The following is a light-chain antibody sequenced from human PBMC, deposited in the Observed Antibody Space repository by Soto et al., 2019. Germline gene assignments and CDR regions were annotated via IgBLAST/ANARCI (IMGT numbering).Light chain of an antibody. CDR3: QSFDTALSSSI. CDR1: SSNIGAYYD. V-gene: IGLV1-40*01. CDR2: RNN. J-gene: IGLJ2*01. Sequence: QSVLTQPASVSGSPGQSIAISCTGTSSNIGAYYDVNWYQVVPGKAPILLISRNNNRPSGVPDRFSGSRSDTSASLAITGLQSEDEAEYYCQSFDTALSSSIFGGGTKLTVL.